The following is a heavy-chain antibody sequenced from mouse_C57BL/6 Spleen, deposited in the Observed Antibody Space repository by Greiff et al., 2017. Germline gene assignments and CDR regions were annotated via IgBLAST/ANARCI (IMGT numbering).Heavy chain of an antibody. D-gene: IGHD2-3*01. CDR2: IRNKANNHAT. Sequence: DVMLVESGGGLVQPGGSMKLSCAASGFTFSDAWMDWVRQSPEKGLEWVAEIRNKANNHATYYAESVKGRFTISRDDSKSSVYLQMNSLRAEDTGIYYCTRGPIYDGYYFDYWGQGTTLTVSS. CDR3: TRGPIYDGYYFDY. CDR1: GFTFSDAW. V-gene: IGHV6-6*01. J-gene: IGHJ2*01.